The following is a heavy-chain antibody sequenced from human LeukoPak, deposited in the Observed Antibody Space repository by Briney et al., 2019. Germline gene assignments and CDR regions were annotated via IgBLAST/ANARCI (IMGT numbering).Heavy chain of an antibody. V-gene: IGHV3-9*01. D-gene: IGHD6-19*01. CDR3: AKGPAVAEYYFDY. CDR1: GFTFDDYA. J-gene: IGHJ4*02. Sequence: GGSLRLSCAASGFTFDDYAMHWVRQAPGKGLEWVSGISWNSGSIGYADSVKGRFTISRDNAKNSLYLQMNSLRAEDTALYYCAKGPAVAEYYFDYWGQGTLVTVSS. CDR2: ISWNSGSI.